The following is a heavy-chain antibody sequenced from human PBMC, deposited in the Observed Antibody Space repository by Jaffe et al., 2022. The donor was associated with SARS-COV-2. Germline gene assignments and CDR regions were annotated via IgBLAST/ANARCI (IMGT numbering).Heavy chain of an antibody. J-gene: IGHJ4*02. Sequence: QVQLVESGGGVVQPGRSLRLSCAASGLIFSRSVLHWVRQAPGKGLEWVAVISDDGSKQYYVDSVKGRFTISRDNSKSTLYLQMNSLRREDTAVYYCATERAFRSALDNWGQGTLVTVSS. CDR2: ISDDGSKQ. D-gene: IGHD3-3*02. CDR3: ATERAFRSALDN. CDR1: GLIFSRSV. V-gene: IGHV3-30*03.